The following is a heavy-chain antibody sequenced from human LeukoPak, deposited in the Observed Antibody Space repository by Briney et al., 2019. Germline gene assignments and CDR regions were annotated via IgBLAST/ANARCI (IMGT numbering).Heavy chain of an antibody. V-gene: IGHV3-48*03. J-gene: IGHJ3*02. CDR3: ARCVALGFLGYCSGGSCYTDAFDI. CDR1: GFTFSSYV. D-gene: IGHD2-15*01. Sequence: GGSLRLFCAASGFTFSSYVMNWVRQAPGKGREGVAYISSSNSNLYYADSVKGRFTISRDKAKNSLYLQMNSLRAEDTAVYYCARCVALGFLGYCSGGSCYTDAFDIRGQGTMVTVSS. CDR2: ISSSNSNL.